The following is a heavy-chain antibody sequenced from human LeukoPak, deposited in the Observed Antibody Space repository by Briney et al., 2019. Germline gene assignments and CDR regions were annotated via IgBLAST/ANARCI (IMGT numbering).Heavy chain of an antibody. D-gene: IGHD1-7*01. CDR1: GFTFDHYR. CDR3: GTQVIAVGNYRHFDY. V-gene: IGHV3-21*01. J-gene: IGHJ4*02. Sequence: GGSLRLSCVASGFTFDHYRMNWVHQAPGKGLEWVSSINSDSTNIYYTDSVKGRFTVSRDNAKNSLYLQMNSLRAEDTAVYYCGTQVIAVGNYRHFDYWGQGTLVTVSS. CDR2: INSDSTNI.